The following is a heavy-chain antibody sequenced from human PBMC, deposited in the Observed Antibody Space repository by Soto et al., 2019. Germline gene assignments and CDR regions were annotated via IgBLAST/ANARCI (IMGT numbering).Heavy chain of an antibody. D-gene: IGHD3-3*01. CDR3: ASGDFWSGYYNYYYYGMDV. CDR1: GYTFTSYA. CDR2: INAGNGNT. Sequence: ASVKVSCKASGYTFTSYAMHWVRQAPGQRLEWMGWINAGNGNTKYSQKFQGRVTITRDTSASTAYLELSSLRSEDTAVYYCASGDFWSGYYNYYYYGMDVWGQGNTVTVSS. V-gene: IGHV1-3*01. J-gene: IGHJ6*02.